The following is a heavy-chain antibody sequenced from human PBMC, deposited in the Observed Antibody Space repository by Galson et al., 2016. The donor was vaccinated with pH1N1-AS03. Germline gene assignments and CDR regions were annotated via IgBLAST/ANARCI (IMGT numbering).Heavy chain of an antibody. J-gene: IGHJ3*02. V-gene: IGHV4-34*01. Sequence: LRLSCAASGFTFDDYAMHWIRQSPGKGLEWVGEINHSGSTDYNPSLKSRVTISVDPSKNQISLNLNSVTAADTAVYYCARGSYSSGWYRGRNAFDIWGQGTMVTVSS. CDR1: GFTFDDYA. CDR3: ARGSYSSGWYRGRNAFDI. CDR2: INHSGST. D-gene: IGHD6-19*01.